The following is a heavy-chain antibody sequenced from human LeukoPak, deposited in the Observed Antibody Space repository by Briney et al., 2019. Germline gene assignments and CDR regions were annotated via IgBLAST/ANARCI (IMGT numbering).Heavy chain of an antibody. CDR2: IRQDGNKI. CDR1: GFIFSTYW. J-gene: IGHJ4*02. D-gene: IGHD6-13*01. V-gene: IGHV3-7*01. Sequence: GGSLRLSCAASGFIFSTYWMSWVRQAPGKGLEWVANIRQDGNKIYYVDSVKGRFTISRDNAKNSLYLQMHNLRAEDTAVYYCARQQQLALPPYFDYWGQGTLITVSS. CDR3: ARQQQLALPPYFDY.